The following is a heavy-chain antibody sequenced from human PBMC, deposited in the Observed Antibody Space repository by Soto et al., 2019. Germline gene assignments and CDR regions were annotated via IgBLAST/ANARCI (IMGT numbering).Heavy chain of an antibody. Sequence: SETLSLTCSVSGASISSDNYYWGWIRQTPGKGLEWIGSIYYSGNTYYNPSLKSRLTISVDTSRNQLSLKLSSVTAADTALYYCSRRAPEGFDPWGQGTLVTVSS. CDR1: GASISSDNYY. J-gene: IGHJ5*02. CDR3: SRRAPEGFDP. V-gene: IGHV4-39*01. CDR2: IYYSGNT.